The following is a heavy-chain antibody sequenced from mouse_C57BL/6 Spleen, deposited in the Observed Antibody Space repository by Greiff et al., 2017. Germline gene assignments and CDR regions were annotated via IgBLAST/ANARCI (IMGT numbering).Heavy chain of an antibody. J-gene: IGHJ3*01. CDR2: IDPEDGDT. CDR1: GFNIKDYY. D-gene: IGHD2-13*01. CDR3: TLKGALVIAY. V-gene: IGHV14-1*01. Sequence: EVQLQQSGAELVRPGASVKLSCTASGFNIKDYYMHWVKQRPEQGLEWIGRIDPEDGDTEYAPKFQGKATMTADTSSNTAYLQLSSLTSEDAAVYCCTLKGALVIAYWGQGTLVTVSA.